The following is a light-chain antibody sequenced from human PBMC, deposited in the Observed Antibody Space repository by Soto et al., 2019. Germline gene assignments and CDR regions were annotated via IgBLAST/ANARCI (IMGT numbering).Light chain of an antibody. CDR1: SSDVGGYNY. CDR2: EVS. J-gene: IGLJ2*01. Sequence: SALTQPPSASGSPGQSVTISCTGTSSDVGGYNYVSWYQQHPGKAPKFLIFEVSRRPSGVPDRFSGSKSGNTASLTVSGLQAYHGAEYYCSSYAGSNNPVIFGGGTKLTVL. V-gene: IGLV2-8*01. CDR3: SSYAGSNNPVI.